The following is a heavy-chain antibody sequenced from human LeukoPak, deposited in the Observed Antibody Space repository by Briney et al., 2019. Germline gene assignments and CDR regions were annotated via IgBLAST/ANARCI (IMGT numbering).Heavy chain of an antibody. D-gene: IGHD4-11*01. CDR1: GGSISRYY. CDR2: IYDNEGT. CDR3: ARGRVSSSTWHSTYYYYFYMDV. J-gene: IGHJ6*03. V-gene: IGHV4-59*01. Sequence: SETLSLTCTVSGGSISRYYWSWIRQPPGKGLEWIGYIYDNEGTYYNPSLKSRVTISVDTSKNQFSLQLSSVTAADTAVYFCARGRVSSSTWHSTYYYYFYMDVWGKGTTVTVSS.